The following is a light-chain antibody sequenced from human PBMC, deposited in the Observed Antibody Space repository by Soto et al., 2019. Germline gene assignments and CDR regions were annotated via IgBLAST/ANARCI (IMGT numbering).Light chain of an antibody. J-gene: IGLJ2*01. V-gene: IGLV2-8*01. CDR3: SAYAGSSTWV. CDR1: SSDVGGYNY. CDR2: EVY. Sequence: QFAPTQPPSASGSPGQSVTFSCTGTSSDVGGYNYVSWYQQYPGKAPKLMIYEVYKRPSGVPDRFSGSKSGNTASLTVSGLQPEDEADYYCSAYAGSSTWVFGGGTKVTVL.